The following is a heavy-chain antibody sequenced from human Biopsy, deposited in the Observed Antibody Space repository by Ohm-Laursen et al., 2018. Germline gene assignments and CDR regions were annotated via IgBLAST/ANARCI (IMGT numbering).Heavy chain of an antibody. Sequence: TLSLTCTVSGGSISSGTHYWSWIRQHPGKGLEWIGYMYYSGSINYNPSLKSRVTISVDAPKNQFSLKLTSVTAADTAVYYCARTPRDSFWSGSYKRGLWFDPWGQGTLVIVSS. CDR2: MYYSGSI. J-gene: IGHJ5*02. CDR3: ARTPRDSFWSGSYKRGLWFDP. CDR1: GGSISSGTHY. D-gene: IGHD3-3*01. V-gene: IGHV4-31*03.